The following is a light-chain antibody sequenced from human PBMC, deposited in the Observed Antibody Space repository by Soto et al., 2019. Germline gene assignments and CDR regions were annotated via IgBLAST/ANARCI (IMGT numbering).Light chain of an antibody. CDR3: QQHNHWPPIT. CDR1: QSVSSY. V-gene: IGKV3-15*01. Sequence: EIVLTQSPATLSLSPGERATLSCRASQSVSSYLAWYQQKPGQAPRLLIYDASTRATNVSDRFSGSGSGTEFTLTISSLQSEDFALYYCQQHNHWPPITFGPGTRLEI. J-gene: IGKJ5*01. CDR2: DAS.